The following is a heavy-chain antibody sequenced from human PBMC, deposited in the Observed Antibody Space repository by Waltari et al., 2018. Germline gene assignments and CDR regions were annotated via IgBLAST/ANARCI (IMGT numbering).Heavy chain of an antibody. Sequence: QMQLVQSGPEVKKPGTSVKVSCKASGFTFTSSAMQWVRQARGKRLEWIGWIVVGSGNTNYAQKFQERVTITRDMSTSTAYMELSSLRSEDTAVYYCAALRYTWNYGGDYFDYWGQGTLVTVSS. J-gene: IGHJ4*02. CDR2: IVVGSGNT. V-gene: IGHV1-58*02. CDR3: AALRYTWNYGGDYFDY. CDR1: GFTFTSSA. D-gene: IGHD1-7*01.